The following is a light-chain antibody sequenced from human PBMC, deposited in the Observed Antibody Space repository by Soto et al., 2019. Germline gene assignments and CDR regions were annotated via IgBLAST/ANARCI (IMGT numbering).Light chain of an antibody. V-gene: IGLV2-23*02. CDR3: CSYAGSSTFS. Sequence: QSALTQPASVSGSPGQSITISCTGTSSDVGSYNLVSWYQQHPGKAPKLMIYEVSERPSGVSNRFSGSKSGNTASLTISGLQAEDEGDYYCCSYAGSSTFSFGGGTQLTVL. CDR2: EVS. J-gene: IGLJ3*02. CDR1: SSDVGSYNL.